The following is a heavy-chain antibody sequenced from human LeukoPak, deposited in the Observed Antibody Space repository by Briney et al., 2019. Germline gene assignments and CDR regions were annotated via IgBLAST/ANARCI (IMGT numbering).Heavy chain of an antibody. Sequence: SVTVSFRASGCTFTTSSITWGRQAPGQGLEWMGRIIPIFGTTDYAQKFQGRVTITADKSTNTAYMEVGSLRSEDTAVYYCARGSMVAQRGYFDNWDQGTLITASS. CDR2: IIPIFGTT. CDR1: GCTFTTSS. J-gene: IGHJ4*01. V-gene: IGHV1-69*06. D-gene: IGHD2-15*01. CDR3: ARGSMVAQRGYFDN.